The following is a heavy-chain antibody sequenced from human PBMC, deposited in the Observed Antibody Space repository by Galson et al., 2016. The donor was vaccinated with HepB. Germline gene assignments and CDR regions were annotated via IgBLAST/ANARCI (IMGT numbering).Heavy chain of an antibody. V-gene: IGHV3-30*04. CDR3: ARGPSGYSFGYGYFDY. CDR1: GFTLKSYG. CDR2: ISYDGRHT. D-gene: IGHD5-18*01. J-gene: IGHJ4*02. Sequence: SLRLSCAASGFTLKSYGMHWVRQSPGKGLEWVAVISYDGRHTNYAESVKGRLTISRDNSKNTVSLQMDSLRADDTAVYYCARGPSGYSFGYGYFDYWGQGTLVSVSS.